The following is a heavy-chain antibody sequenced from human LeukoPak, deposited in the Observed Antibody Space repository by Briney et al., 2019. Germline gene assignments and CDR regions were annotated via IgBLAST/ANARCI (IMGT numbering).Heavy chain of an antibody. CDR3: ARGYSSGGLNFDP. V-gene: IGHV4-4*02. CDR2: IYHSGST. D-gene: IGHD6-19*01. J-gene: IGHJ5*02. CDR1: GGSISSNNW. Sequence: PSGTLSLTCAVSGGSISSNNWWGWVRQPPGKGLEWIGEIYHSGSTNYNPSLKSRVTISVDTSKNQFSLKLSSVTAADTAVYYCARGYSSGGLNFDPWGQGTLVTVSS.